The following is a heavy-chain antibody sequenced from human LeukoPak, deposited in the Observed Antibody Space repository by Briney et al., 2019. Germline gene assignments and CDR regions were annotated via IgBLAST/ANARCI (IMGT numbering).Heavy chain of an antibody. CDR1: GFTFSSYA. J-gene: IGHJ4*02. V-gene: IGHV3-23*01. D-gene: IGHD3-10*01. Sequence: GGSLRLSCAASGFTFSSYAMSWVRQAPGKGLEWVSAISGSGGSTYYADSVKGRFTISRDNSKNTLYLQMNSLRAEDTALYYCAKSFGELLSPLGYWGQGTLVTVSS. CDR3: AKSFGELLSPLGY. CDR2: ISGSGGST.